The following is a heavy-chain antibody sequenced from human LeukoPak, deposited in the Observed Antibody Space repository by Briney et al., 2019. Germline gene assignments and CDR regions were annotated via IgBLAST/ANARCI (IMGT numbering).Heavy chain of an antibody. CDR1: GYTFTSYD. CDR2: MNPNSGNT. J-gene: IGHJ6*03. Sequence: ASVKVSCKASGYTFTSYDINWVRQAPGQGLEWMGCMNPNSGNTGYAQKFQGRVTMTRNTSISTAYMELSGLRSEDTAVYYCARAPVVPAASGHYYYYMDVWGKGTTVTVSS. CDR3: ARAPVVPAASGHYYYYMDV. D-gene: IGHD2-2*01. V-gene: IGHV1-8*01.